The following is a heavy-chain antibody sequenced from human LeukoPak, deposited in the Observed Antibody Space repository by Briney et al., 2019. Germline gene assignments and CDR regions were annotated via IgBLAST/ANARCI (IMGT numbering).Heavy chain of an antibody. V-gene: IGHV3-48*04. Sequence: GGSLRLSCAASGFTFSTYAMNWVRRAPGKGLERVSYISSGSSTIYYADSVKGRFTISRDNAKNSLYLQMNSLRAEDTAVYYCARLYSSSWYFDYWGQGTLVTVSS. CDR3: ARLYSSSWYFDY. CDR2: ISSGSSTI. D-gene: IGHD6-13*01. J-gene: IGHJ4*02. CDR1: GFTFSTYA.